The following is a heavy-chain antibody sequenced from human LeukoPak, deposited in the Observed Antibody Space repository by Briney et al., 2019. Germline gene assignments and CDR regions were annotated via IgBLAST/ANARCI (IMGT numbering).Heavy chain of an antibody. V-gene: IGHV3-21*04. CDR3: ATDYYDRSGAYTVDY. CDR1: GFTFSSYS. D-gene: IGHD3-22*01. J-gene: IGHJ4*02. CDR2: ISSSSSYI. Sequence: PGGSLRLSCAASGFTFSSYSMNWVRQAPGKGLEWVSSISSSSSYIYYADSVKGRFTISRDNSKNTVYLQMDSLRAEDTAVYYCATDYYDRSGAYTVDYWGQGTLVTVSS.